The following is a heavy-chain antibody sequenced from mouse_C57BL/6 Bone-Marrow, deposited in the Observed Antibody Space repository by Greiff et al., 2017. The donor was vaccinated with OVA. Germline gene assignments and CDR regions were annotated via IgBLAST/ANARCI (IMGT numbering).Heavy chain of an antibody. CDR1: GYTFTSYW. CDR3: ARGGNSDAY. J-gene: IGHJ3*01. V-gene: IGHV1-61*01. D-gene: IGHD2-1*01. Sequence: QVQLQQPGAELVRPGSSVKLSCKASGYTFTSYWMDWVKQRPGQGLEWIGNIYSSDSETHYNQKFKDKATLTVDKSSSTAYMQLSSLTSEDSAVYYCARGGNSDAYWGQGTLVTVSA. CDR2: IYSSDSET.